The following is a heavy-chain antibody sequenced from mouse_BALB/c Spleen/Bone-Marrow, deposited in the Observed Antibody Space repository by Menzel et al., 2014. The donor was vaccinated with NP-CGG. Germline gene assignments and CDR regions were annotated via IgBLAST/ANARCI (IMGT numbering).Heavy chain of an antibody. CDR3: AMITTGAWFAY. D-gene: IGHD2-4*01. V-gene: IGHV14-3*02. CDR2: IDPANGYT. Sequence: EVQLVESGAELVKPGASVKLSCTASGFNIKDTYMHWVKQRPEQGLEWIGRIDPANGYTKFDPKFQGKATITADTSSNTAYLQLSSLTSEDTVVYYCAMITTGAWFAYWGQGTLVTVSA. J-gene: IGHJ3*01. CDR1: GFNIKDTY.